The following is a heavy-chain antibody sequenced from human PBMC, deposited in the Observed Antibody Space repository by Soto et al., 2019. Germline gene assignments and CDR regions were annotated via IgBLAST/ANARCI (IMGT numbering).Heavy chain of an antibody. Sequence: QVQLQESGPGLVKPSETLSLTCTVSGGSISSYYWSWIRQPPGKGLEWIGYIYYSGSTNYNPSLKSRVTISVDTSKNQFSLKLSSVTAADTAVYYCARRNSGIAAAALYYYYMDVWGKGTTVTVSS. D-gene: IGHD6-13*01. CDR1: GGSISSYY. V-gene: IGHV4-59*08. CDR2: IYYSGST. CDR3: ARRNSGIAAAALYYYYMDV. J-gene: IGHJ6*03.